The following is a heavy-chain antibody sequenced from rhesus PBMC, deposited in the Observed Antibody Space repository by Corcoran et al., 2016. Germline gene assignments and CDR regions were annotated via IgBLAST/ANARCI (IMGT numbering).Heavy chain of an antibody. D-gene: IGHD6-25*01. Sequence: EVQLVQSGAEVKRPGESLKISCRTSGYSFTSYWLSWVRQMPGKGLEWMGAIDPSDSESRYNPSFQGQVTISADKSLTTAYLQWSRLKASDTATYYCAKGMGLAAAGPLDYWGQGVLVTVSS. V-gene: IGHV5-20*01. CDR3: AKGMGLAAAGPLDY. CDR2: IDPSDSES. CDR1: GYSFTSYW. J-gene: IGHJ4*01.